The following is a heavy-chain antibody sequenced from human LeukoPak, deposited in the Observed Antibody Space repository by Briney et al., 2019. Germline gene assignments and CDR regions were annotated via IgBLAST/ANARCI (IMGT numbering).Heavy chain of an antibody. Sequence: PSETLSLTCAVYGGSFSGYYWSWIRRPPGKGLEWIGEINHSGSTNYNPSLKSRVTISVDTSKNQFSLKLSSVTAADTAVYYCARGTGSYYSAYYFDYWGQGTLVTVSS. J-gene: IGHJ4*02. V-gene: IGHV4-34*01. D-gene: IGHD1-26*01. CDR1: GGSFSGYY. CDR2: INHSGST. CDR3: ARGTGSYYSAYYFDY.